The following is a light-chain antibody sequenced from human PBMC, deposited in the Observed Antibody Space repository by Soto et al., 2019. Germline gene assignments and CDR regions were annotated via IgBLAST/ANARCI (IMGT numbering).Light chain of an antibody. V-gene: IGKV3-20*01. CDR2: SAS. CDR1: QSVTSNY. J-gene: IGKJ1*01. Sequence: EIVLTQSPGTLSLSPGERATLSCRASQSVTSNYLAWYQQKPGQTPRLLIYSASSRATGIPDRFSGSVSGTDFTLTISSLEPEDFAVYYCQQSGDSPPWTFGQGTQVEIK. CDR3: QQSGDSPPWT.